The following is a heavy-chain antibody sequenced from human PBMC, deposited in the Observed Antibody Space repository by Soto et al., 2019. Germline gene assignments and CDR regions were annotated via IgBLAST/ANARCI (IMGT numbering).Heavy chain of an antibody. Sequence: QVQLQESGPGLVKPSETLSLTCTVSGGSISSYYWSWIRQPPGKGLEWIGYIYYGGSTNYNPPLKSRVTISVDTSKNQFSLKLSSVTAADTAVYYCARSGDHYYYYYYMDVWGKGTTVTVSS. CDR1: GGSISSYY. V-gene: IGHV4-59*08. CDR3: ARSGDHYYYYYYMDV. D-gene: IGHD3-10*01. CDR2: IYYGGST. J-gene: IGHJ6*03.